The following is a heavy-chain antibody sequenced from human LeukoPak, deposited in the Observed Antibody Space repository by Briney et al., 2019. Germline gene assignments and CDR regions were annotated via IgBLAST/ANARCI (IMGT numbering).Heavy chain of an antibody. CDR2: IILIFGTA. CDR3: ARGLDYDILTGYYKNYFDY. J-gene: IGHJ4*02. D-gene: IGHD3-9*01. CDR1: GGTFSSYA. V-gene: IGHV1-69*13. Sequence: ASVKVSCKASGGTFSSYAISWVRQAPGQGLEWMGGIILIFGTANYAQKFQGRVTITADESTSTAYMELSSLRSEDTAVYYCARGLDYDILTGYYKNYFDYWGQGTLVTVSS.